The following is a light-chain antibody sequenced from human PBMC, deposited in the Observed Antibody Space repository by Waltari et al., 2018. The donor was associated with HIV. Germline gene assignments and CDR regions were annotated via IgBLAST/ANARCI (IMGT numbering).Light chain of an antibody. CDR3: QQFYSTPWT. V-gene: IGKV4-1*01. Sequence: IVMTQSPDSLAVSLGERATINCKSSQSVLYSSNNKNYLVWYQQKPGQPPKLLINWASARESGVPDRFSGSGSGTDFTLTISSLQAEDVAVYYCQQFYSTPWTFGQGTKVEVK. CDR2: WAS. J-gene: IGKJ1*01. CDR1: QSVLYSSNNKNY.